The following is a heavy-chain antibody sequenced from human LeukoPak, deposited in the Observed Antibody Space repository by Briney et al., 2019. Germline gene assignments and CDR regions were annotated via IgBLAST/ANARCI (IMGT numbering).Heavy chain of an antibody. V-gene: IGHV4-38-2*02. CDR3: ARPRIAAAGTIDY. Sequence: PSETLSLTCTVSGYSISSGYYWGWIRQPPGKGLEWIGSIYHSGSTYYNPSLKSRVTISVDTSKNQFSLKLSSVTAADTAVYYCARPRIAAAGTIDYWGQGTLVTVSS. J-gene: IGHJ4*02. D-gene: IGHD6-13*01. CDR2: IYHSGST. CDR1: GYSISSGYY.